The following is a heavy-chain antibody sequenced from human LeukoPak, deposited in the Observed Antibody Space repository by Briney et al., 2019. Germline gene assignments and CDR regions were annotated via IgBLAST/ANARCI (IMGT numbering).Heavy chain of an antibody. D-gene: IGHD1-1*01. CDR2: ISGSGGST. CDR3: AKVVGNWNDPFDY. V-gene: IGHV3-23*01. J-gene: IGHJ4*02. CDR1: GFTVSSNY. Sequence: PGGSLRLSCAASGFTVSSNYMSWVRQAPGKGLEWVSAISGSGGSTYYADSVKGRFTISRDNSKNTLYLQMNSLRAEDTAVYYCAKVVGNWNDPFDYWGQGTLVTVSS.